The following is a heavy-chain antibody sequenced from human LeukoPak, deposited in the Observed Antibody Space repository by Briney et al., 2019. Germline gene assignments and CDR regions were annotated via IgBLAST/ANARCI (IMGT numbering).Heavy chain of an antibody. J-gene: IGHJ4*02. CDR1: GYTFTSYY. D-gene: IGHD3-22*01. CDR3: ARDGDYYDSSGYTDY. Sequence: ASVKVSCKASGYTFTSYYMHWVRQAPGQGLEWMGIINSSGGSTSYAQKFQGRVTMTRDMSTSTVYMELSSLRSEDTAVYYCARDGDYYDSSGYTDYWGQGTLVTVSS. V-gene: IGHV1-46*01. CDR2: INSSGGST.